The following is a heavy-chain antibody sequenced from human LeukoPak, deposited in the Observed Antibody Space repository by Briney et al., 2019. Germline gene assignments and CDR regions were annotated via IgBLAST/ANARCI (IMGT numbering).Heavy chain of an antibody. D-gene: IGHD3/OR15-3a*01. CDR1: GGSISSYY. J-gene: IGHJ5*02. Sequence: SETLSLTCTVSGGSISSYYWSWIRQPPGKGLEWIGYIYYSGSTNYNPSLKSRVTISVDTSKNQFSLKLSSVTAADTAVYYCARAPGLNWFDHWGQGTLVTVSS. V-gene: IGHV4-59*01. CDR2: IYYSGST. CDR3: ARAPGLNWFDH.